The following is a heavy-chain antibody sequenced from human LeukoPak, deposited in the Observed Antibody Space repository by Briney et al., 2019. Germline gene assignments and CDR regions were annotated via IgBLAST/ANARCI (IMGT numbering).Heavy chain of an antibody. CDR1: GFTFGSYW. J-gene: IGHJ4*02. CDR3: VREGRVSGYDFDY. Sequence: GGSLRLSCAASGFTFGSYWMHWVRQAPGKGLMWVSRINSDRSSITYADSVKGRFTISRDNAKSTLYLQMNSLRVEDTAVYYCVREGRVSGYDFDYWGQGDLVTVSS. CDR2: INSDRSSI. V-gene: IGHV3-74*03. D-gene: IGHD5-12*01.